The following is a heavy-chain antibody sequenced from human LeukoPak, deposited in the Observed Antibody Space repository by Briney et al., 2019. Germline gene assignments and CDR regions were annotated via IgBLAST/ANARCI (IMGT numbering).Heavy chain of an antibody. V-gene: IGHV4-34*01. CDR2: INHSGST. Sequence: GSLRLSCAASGFTFSSYAMSWIRQPPGKGLEWIGEINHSGSTNYNPSLKSRVTISVDTSKNQFSLKLSSVTAADTAVYYCARSAPYYDFWSGYYANDAFDIWGQGTMVTVSS. CDR3: ARSAPYYDFWSGYYANDAFDI. CDR1: GFTFSSYA. D-gene: IGHD3-3*01. J-gene: IGHJ3*02.